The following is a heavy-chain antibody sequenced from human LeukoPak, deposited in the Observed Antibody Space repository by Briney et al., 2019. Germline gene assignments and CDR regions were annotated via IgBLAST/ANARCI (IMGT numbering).Heavy chain of an antibody. Sequence: GGSLRLSCAVSGFTFSSYSMNWVRQAPGKGLEWISYISSSSDTIYYADSVKGRFTISRDNAKNSLYLQMNSLRAEDTAVYYCARDTRGESDYWGQGTLVTVSS. J-gene: IGHJ4*02. V-gene: IGHV3-48*04. CDR1: GFTFSSYS. CDR2: ISSSSDTI. CDR3: ARDTRGESDY. D-gene: IGHD2-2*01.